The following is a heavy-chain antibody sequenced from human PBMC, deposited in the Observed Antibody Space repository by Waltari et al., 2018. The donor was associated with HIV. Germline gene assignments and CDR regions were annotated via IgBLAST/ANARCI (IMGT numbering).Heavy chain of an antibody. CDR2: ITKKTDSYTT. CDR1: GFIFSDHY. Sequence: DVRLVESGGGLVQPGGSLRLSCAASGFIFSDHYMDWVRQTPGKGLEWVGRITKKTDSYTTEYAASVKGRFTISRDDSKNSLFLQMSRLKSEDSAIYYCTRDFWYWGQGTLVTVSS. D-gene: IGHD3-3*01. V-gene: IGHV3-72*01. CDR3: TRDFWY. J-gene: IGHJ4*02.